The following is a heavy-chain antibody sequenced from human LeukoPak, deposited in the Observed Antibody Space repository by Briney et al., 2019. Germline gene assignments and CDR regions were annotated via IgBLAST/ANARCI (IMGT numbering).Heavy chain of an antibody. Sequence: GESLKISCKGSGYSFTSYWIGWVRQMPGKGLEWMGIIYPGDSDTRYSPSFQGQVTISADKSISTAYLQWSSLKASDTAMYYCARSRYCDILTGYPRSFDYWGQGTLVTVSS. V-gene: IGHV5-51*01. CDR1: GYSFTSYW. CDR2: IYPGDSDT. D-gene: IGHD3-9*01. CDR3: ARSRYCDILTGYPRSFDY. J-gene: IGHJ4*02.